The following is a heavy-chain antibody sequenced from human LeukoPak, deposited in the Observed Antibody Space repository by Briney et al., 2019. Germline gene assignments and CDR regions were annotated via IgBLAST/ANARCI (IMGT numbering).Heavy chain of an antibody. CDR2: INSDVSST. V-gene: IGHV3-74*01. CDR3: AKEGGFGANYYFYGMDV. D-gene: IGHD3-10*01. Sequence: ASLRLSCAASGFTFSSYWMHWVRQAPGKGLVWVSRINSDVSSTSYADSVKGRFTISRDNAKNTLYLQMNSLRAEDTAVYYCAKEGGFGANYYFYGMDVWGQGTTVTVSS. J-gene: IGHJ6*02. CDR1: GFTFSSYW.